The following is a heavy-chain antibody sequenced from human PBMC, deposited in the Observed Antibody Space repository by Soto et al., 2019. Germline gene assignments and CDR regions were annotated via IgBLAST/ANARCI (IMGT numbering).Heavy chain of an antibody. D-gene: IGHD3-3*01. J-gene: IGHJ4*02. CDR1: GYNFAGYW. CDR2: IYPSDSDT. V-gene: IGHV5-51*01. Sequence: GESLKISCNGSGYNFAGYWIAWVRQMPGKGLELMGIIYPSDSDTRYRPSFQGQVTISADKSISSAYLQWSSLRASYTAMYYCARGGVSTRTFDYWGQGTPVTVS. CDR3: ARGGVSTRTFDY.